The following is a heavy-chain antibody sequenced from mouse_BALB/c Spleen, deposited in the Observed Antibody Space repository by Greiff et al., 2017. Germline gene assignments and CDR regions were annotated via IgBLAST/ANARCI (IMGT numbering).Heavy chain of an antibody. Sequence: EVHLVESGPGLVKPSQSLSLTCSVTGYSITSGYYWNWIRQFPGNKLEWMGYISYDGSNNYNPSLKNRISITHDTSKNQFFLKLNSVTTEDTATYYCARVGYDGGFAYWGQGTLVTVSA. J-gene: IGHJ3*01. CDR1: GYSITSGYY. CDR2: ISYDGSN. CDR3: ARVGYDGGFAY. D-gene: IGHD2-2*01. V-gene: IGHV3-6*02.